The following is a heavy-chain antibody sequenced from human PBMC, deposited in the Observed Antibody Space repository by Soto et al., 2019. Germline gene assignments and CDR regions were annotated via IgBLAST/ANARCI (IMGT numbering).Heavy chain of an antibody. Sequence: QVQLVQSGAEVKKPGASVKVSCKASGYTFTSYDINWVRQATGQGLEWMGWMNPNSGNTGYAQKFQGRVTMTRNTSXXTDYMELSSLRSEDTAVYYCARLYSSSWPYQGLDVWGQGTTVTVSS. J-gene: IGHJ6*02. CDR1: GYTFTSYD. CDR2: MNPNSGNT. CDR3: ARLYSSSWPYQGLDV. V-gene: IGHV1-8*01. D-gene: IGHD6-13*01.